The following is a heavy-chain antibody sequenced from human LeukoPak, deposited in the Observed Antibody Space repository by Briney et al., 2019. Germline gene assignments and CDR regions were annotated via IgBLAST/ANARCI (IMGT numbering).Heavy chain of an antibody. CDR2: IYSGGST. Sequence: AGSLRLSCAASGFTVSSNYMSWVRQAPGKGLEWVSVIYSGGSTYYADSVKGRFTISRDNSKNTLYLQMNSLRAADTAVYYCAGTAAGTGWFDPWGQGTLVTVSS. CDR1: GFTVSSNY. J-gene: IGHJ5*02. V-gene: IGHV3-66*02. D-gene: IGHD6-13*01. CDR3: AGTAAGTGWFDP.